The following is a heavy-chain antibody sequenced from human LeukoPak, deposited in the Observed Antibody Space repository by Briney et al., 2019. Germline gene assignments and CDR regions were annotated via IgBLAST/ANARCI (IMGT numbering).Heavy chain of an antibody. CDR3: ARLSIAAAGLPFDY. CDR2: INHSGST. CDR1: GGSFSGYY. Sequence: SETLSLTCAVYGGSFSGYYWSWIRQPPGKGLEWIGEINHSGSTNYNPSLKSRVTISVDTSKNQFSLKLSSVTAADTAVYYCARLSIAAAGLPFDYWGQGTLVTVSS. D-gene: IGHD6-13*01. J-gene: IGHJ4*02. V-gene: IGHV4-34*01.